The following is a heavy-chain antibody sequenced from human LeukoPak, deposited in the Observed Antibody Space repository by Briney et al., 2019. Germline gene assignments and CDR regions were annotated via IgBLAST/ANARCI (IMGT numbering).Heavy chain of an antibody. CDR3: ARSHKGLFVVPAATINY. J-gene: IGHJ4*02. CDR1: GFTFSSYA. Sequence: GGSLRLSCAASGFTFSSYAMSWVRQAPGKGLEWVSAISGSGGSTYYADSVKGRFTISRDNSKNTLYLQMNSLRAEDTAVYYCARSHKGLFVVPAATINYWGQGTLVTVSS. D-gene: IGHD2-2*01. CDR2: ISGSGGST. V-gene: IGHV3-23*01.